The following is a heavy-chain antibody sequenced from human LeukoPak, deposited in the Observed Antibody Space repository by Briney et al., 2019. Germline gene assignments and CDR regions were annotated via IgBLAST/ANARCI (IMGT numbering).Heavy chain of an antibody. CDR3: ARDGSGNLPYAFDI. CDR1: GGSISSYS. Sequence: PSETLSLTCTVSGGSISSYSWSWIRQPPGKGLECIGYIYYSGSTNYNPSLKSRVTISVDTSKNQLSLKLSSVTAADTAVYYCARDGSGNLPYAFDIWGQGTMVTVSS. D-gene: IGHD1-26*01. V-gene: IGHV4-59*01. CDR2: IYYSGST. J-gene: IGHJ3*02.